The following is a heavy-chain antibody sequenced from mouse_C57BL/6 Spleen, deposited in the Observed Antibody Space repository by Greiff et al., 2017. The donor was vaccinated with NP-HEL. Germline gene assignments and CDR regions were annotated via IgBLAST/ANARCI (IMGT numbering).Heavy chain of an antibody. CDR2: IYPGSGST. J-gene: IGHJ2*01. CDR3: ARGYYGSRDYFDY. V-gene: IGHV1-55*01. Sequence: QVQLQQPGAELVKPGASVKMSCKASGYTFTSYWITWVKQRPGQGLEWIGDIYPGSGSTNYNEKFKSKATLTVDTSSSTAYMQISSLTSEDSAVYYCARGYYGSRDYFDYWGQGTTLTVSS. D-gene: IGHD1-1*01. CDR1: GYTFTSYW.